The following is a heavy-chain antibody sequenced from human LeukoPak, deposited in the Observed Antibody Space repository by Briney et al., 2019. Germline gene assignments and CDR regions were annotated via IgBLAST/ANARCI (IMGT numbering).Heavy chain of an antibody. V-gene: IGHV1-69*13. Sequence: SVKVSCKASGDTFSSYAISWVRQAPGQGLEWMGGIIPIFGTANYAQKFQGRVTITADESTSTAYMELSSLRSEDTAVYYCARGEQLWPGSPFDYWGQGTLVTVSS. CDR3: ARGEQLWPGSPFDY. CDR1: GDTFSSYA. J-gene: IGHJ4*02. D-gene: IGHD5-18*01. CDR2: IIPIFGTA.